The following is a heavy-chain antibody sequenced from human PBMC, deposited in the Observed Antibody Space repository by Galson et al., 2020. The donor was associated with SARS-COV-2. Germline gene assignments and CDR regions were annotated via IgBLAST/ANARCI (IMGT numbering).Heavy chain of an antibody. Sequence: ASVKVSCKASGYTFTGYYMHWVRQAPGQGLEWMGWINPNSGGTNYAQKFQGRVTMTRDTSISTAYMELSRLRSDDTAVYYCARDGEYCSSTSCYTGYYYYGMDVWGQGTTVTVSS. V-gene: IGHV1-2*02. J-gene: IGHJ6*02. CDR3: ARDGEYCSSTSCYTGYYYYGMDV. CDR2: INPNSGGT. D-gene: IGHD2-2*02. CDR1: GYTFTGYY.